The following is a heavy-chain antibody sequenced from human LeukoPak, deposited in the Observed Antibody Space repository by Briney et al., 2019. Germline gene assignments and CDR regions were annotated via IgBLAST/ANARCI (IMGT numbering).Heavy chain of an antibody. CDR1: GGSISSGGYS. J-gene: IGHJ4*02. D-gene: IGHD4-17*01. Sequence: SETLSLTCAVSGGSISSGGYSWSWIRQPPGKGLEWIGYIYHSGSTYYNPSLKSRVTISVNRSKNQFSLKLSSVTAADTAVYYCARDLPDTTVTTGYFDYWGQGTLVTVSS. CDR3: ARDLPDTTVTTGYFDY. CDR2: IYHSGST. V-gene: IGHV4-30-2*01.